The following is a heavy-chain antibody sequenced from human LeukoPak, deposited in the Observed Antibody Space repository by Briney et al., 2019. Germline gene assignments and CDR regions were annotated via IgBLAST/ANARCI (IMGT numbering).Heavy chain of an antibody. J-gene: IGHJ4*02. Sequence: GGSLRLSCAASGFTFSDYYMSWIRQAPGKGLEWISYISTSGSNIHYADSVKGRFTISRDNAENPVYLQMNRLRDEDTAIYYCARAYGSGSYWFDYWGQGTLVTVSS. V-gene: IGHV3-11*04. CDR3: ARAYGSGSYWFDY. CDR2: ISTSGSNI. D-gene: IGHD3-10*01. CDR1: GFTFSDYY.